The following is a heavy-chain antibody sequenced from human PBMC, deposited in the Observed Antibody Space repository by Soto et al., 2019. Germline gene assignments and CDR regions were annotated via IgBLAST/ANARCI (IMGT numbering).Heavy chain of an antibody. CDR2: INHSGST. V-gene: IGHV4-34*01. Sequence: KPSETLSLTCAVYGGSFSGYYWSWIRQPPGKGLEWIGEINHSGSTNYNPSLKSRVTISVDTSKNQFSLKLSSVTAADTAVYYCARGGELVTATYFDYWGQGTLVTVSS. D-gene: IGHD2-21*02. CDR3: ARGGELVTATYFDY. J-gene: IGHJ4*02. CDR1: GGSFSGYY.